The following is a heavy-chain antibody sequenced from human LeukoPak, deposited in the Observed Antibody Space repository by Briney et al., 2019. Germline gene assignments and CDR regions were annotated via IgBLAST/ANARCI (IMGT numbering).Heavy chain of an antibody. J-gene: IGHJ1*01. CDR3: ATGGNFYYSH. D-gene: IGHD4-11*01. CDR2: AYGDGSSQ. CDR1: GFTFSSYW. Sequence: GGSLRLSCAASGFTFSSYWMHWVRQAPGKGLEWVAVAYGDGSSQYYADSVKGRFSISKDISKNTLSLQMNSLRAEDTAVYSCATGGNFYYSHWGQGTLVTVSS. V-gene: IGHV3-33*08.